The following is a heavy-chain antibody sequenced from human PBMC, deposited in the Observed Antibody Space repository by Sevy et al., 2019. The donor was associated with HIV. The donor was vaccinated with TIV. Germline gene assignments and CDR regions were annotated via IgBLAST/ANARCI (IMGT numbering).Heavy chain of an antibody. V-gene: IGHV3-23*01. D-gene: IGHD6-6*01. CDR1: GFTFSNYA. CDR2: VGSGGST. J-gene: IGHJ6*02. CDR3: AKGGGIAARLPYYYGMDV. Sequence: GGSLRLSCAASGFTFSNYAMSWARQAPGKGLEWVSGVGSGGSTYYADSLKGRFTISRDNSKNTLYLQMNSLRAEDTAVYYCAKGGGIAARLPYYYGMDVWGQGTTVTVSS.